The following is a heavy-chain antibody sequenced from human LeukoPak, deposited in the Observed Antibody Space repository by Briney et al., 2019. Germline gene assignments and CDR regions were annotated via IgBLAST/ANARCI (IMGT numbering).Heavy chain of an antibody. V-gene: IGHV1-2*02. CDR3: ARDPNYHYDASGYTLGF. D-gene: IGHD3-22*01. CDR2: INPNSGGT. J-gene: IGHJ4*02. Sequence: GASVKVSCKASGYIFTGYHMHWVRQAPGQGLEWMGWINPNSGGTSYAQKFQGRVTMTRDTSISTAYMELSRLTSDDTAVYYCARDPNYHYDASGYTLGFWGQGTLVTDSS. CDR1: GYIFTGYH.